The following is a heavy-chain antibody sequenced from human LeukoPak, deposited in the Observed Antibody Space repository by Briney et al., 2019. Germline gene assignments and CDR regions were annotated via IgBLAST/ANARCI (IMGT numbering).Heavy chain of an antibody. Sequence: GASVTVSCRASGYTFTGHFLHWVRQAPGQGLEWMAWIDPNNGDTHYAQNFQGRITVNRDTSISTVYMELSRLTSDDTAVYYCAREYSASEHWGQGTLVTVSS. CDR3: AREYSASEH. V-gene: IGHV1-2*02. J-gene: IGHJ4*02. CDR1: GYTFTGHF. D-gene: IGHD4-11*01. CDR2: IDPNNGDT.